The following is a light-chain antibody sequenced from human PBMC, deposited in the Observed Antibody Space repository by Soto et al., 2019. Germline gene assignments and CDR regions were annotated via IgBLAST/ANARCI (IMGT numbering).Light chain of an antibody. CDR2: GNS. V-gene: IGLV1-40*01. CDR1: SSNIGAGYD. J-gene: IGLJ2*01. Sequence: QPVLTQPPSVSGAPGQRVTISCTGSSSNIGAGYDVHWYQQLPGTAPKLLIYGNSNRPSGVPDRFSGSKSGTSASLAITGLQAEDRAVYYCQSYDSSLSGVFGGGTKLPVL. CDR3: QSYDSSLSGV.